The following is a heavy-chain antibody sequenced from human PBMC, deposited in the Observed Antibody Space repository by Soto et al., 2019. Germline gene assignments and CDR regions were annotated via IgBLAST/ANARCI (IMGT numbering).Heavy chain of an antibody. CDR1: GVTFSSYT. CDR3: ARAVGSSSRLRPVHYFGN. CDR2: IIPILGIA. J-gene: IGHJ4*02. V-gene: IGHV1-69*02. D-gene: IGHD6-13*01. Sequence: GTPAKLSCKSSGVTFSSYTLSSPRQATEKGLEWMGRIIPILGIANYAQKFQGRVTITADKSTSTAYMELSSLRSEDTAVYYCARAVGSSSRLRPVHYFGNWGQGTLGTVPS.